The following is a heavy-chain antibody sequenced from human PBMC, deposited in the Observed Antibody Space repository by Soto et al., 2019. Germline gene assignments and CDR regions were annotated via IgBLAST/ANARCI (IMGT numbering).Heavy chain of an antibody. V-gene: IGHV4-59*01. CDR3: ARSPRAVAGTPDS. Sequence: SETLSLTCSVSGASISSYYWNWIRQPPGKGLEWIGYMYYSGNSKYNPSLKSRVTISVETSRNQFSLRLSSVTAADTAVYYCARSPRAVAGTPDSWGRGILVTVSS. CDR1: GASISSYY. D-gene: IGHD6-19*01. CDR2: MYYSGNS. J-gene: IGHJ5*01.